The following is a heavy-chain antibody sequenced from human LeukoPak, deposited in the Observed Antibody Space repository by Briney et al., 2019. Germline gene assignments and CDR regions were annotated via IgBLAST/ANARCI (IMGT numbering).Heavy chain of an antibody. CDR3: ARVVWFGATHFDY. D-gene: IGHD3-10*01. CDR1: GFTFCCYA. V-gene: IGHV3-23*01. Sequence: PGGSLRSSCAASGFTFCCYAMSLVGQGPSTVLHLVSSISGSGGSTYYADSVKGRFTISRDNSKNTLHLQMNSLRAEDTAVYYCARVVWFGATHFDYWGQGTLVTVSS. J-gene: IGHJ4*02. CDR2: ISGSGGST.